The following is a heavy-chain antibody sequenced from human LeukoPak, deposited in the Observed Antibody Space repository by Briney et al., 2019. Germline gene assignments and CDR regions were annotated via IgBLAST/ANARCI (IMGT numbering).Heavy chain of an antibody. CDR1: GYTFTSYY. D-gene: IGHD5/OR15-5a*01. CDR2: INPSGGST. CDR3: ARDRVDDYDVNLDY. Sequence: ASVKVSCKASGYTFTSYYMHWVRQAPGQGLEWMGIINPSGGSTPHAQKFQGRVTMTRDTSTSTVYMELNNLRSEDTALYYCARDRVDDYDVNLDYWGQGTLVTVSS. V-gene: IGHV1-46*01. J-gene: IGHJ4*02.